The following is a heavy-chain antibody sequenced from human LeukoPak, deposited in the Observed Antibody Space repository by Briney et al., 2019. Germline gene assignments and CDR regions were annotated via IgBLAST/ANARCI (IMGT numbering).Heavy chain of an antibody. CDR2: INHSGST. CDR1: GGSFSGYY. D-gene: IGHD3-10*01. J-gene: IGHJ4*02. V-gene: IGHV4-34*01. Sequence: SETLSLTCAVYGGSFSGYYWSWIRQPPGKGLEWIGEINHSGSTNYNPSLKSRVTISVDTSKNQFSLKLSSVTAADTAVYYCRSYGREIFDDWRQGTLVTVSS. CDR3: RSYGREIFDD.